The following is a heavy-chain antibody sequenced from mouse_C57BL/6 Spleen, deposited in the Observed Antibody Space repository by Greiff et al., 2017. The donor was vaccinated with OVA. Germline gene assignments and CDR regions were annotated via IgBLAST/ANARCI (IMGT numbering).Heavy chain of an antibody. CDR3: ARSGRNYYGKEVDY. Sequence: QVQLQQPGTELVKPGASVKLSCKASGYTFTSYWMHWVKQRPGQGLEWIGNINPSNGGTNYNEKFKSKATLTVDKSSSTAYMQLSSLTSEDSAVYDCARSGRNYYGKEVDYWGQGTTLTVSS. CDR1: GYTFTSYW. J-gene: IGHJ2*01. D-gene: IGHD1-1*01. V-gene: IGHV1-53*01. CDR2: INPSNGGT.